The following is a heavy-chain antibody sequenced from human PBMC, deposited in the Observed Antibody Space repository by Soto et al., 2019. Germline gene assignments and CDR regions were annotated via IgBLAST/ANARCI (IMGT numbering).Heavy chain of an antibody. V-gene: IGHV1-69*01. J-gene: IGHJ6*02. Sequence: QVQLVQSGAEVKKPGSSVKVSCKASGGTFSSYAISWVRQAPGQGLEWMGGIIPIFGTANYAQKFQGSVTITADESTSTAYMELSSLRSEDTAVYYCARDRYDYVWGSYRYQGNYYYYGMDVWGQGTTVTVSS. CDR2: IIPIFGTA. CDR3: ARDRYDYVWGSYRYQGNYYYYGMDV. D-gene: IGHD3-16*02. CDR1: GGTFSSYA.